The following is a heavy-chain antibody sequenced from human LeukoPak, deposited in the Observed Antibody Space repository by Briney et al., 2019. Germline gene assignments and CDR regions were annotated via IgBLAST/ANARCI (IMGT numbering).Heavy chain of an antibody. V-gene: IGHV3-23*01. CDR3: ARAIVVIPAAIRY. CDR1: GFTFSSYG. CDR2: ISGSGGST. Sequence: GGSLRLSCAASGFTFSSYGMSWVRQAPGKGLEWVSAISGSGGSTYYADSVKGRFTISRDNSKNTLYLQMNSLRAEDTAVYYCARAIVVIPAAIRYWGQGTLVTVSS. D-gene: IGHD2-2*01. J-gene: IGHJ4*02.